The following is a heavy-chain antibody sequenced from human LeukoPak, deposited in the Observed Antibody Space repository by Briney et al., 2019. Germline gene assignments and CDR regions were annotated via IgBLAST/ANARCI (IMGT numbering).Heavy chain of an antibody. CDR1: GYTFTIYG. CDR2: ISPLNGNT. Sequence: ASVNVSCKSSGYTFTIYGISWVRQAPGQGLGWMGLISPLNGNTNYAQKVQGRVTMTTDTSTSKVYMELRSLRSDDTAVYYCARDLDIVVVAAALRHYGLDVWGQGTTVTVSS. CDR3: ARDLDIVVVAAALRHYGLDV. D-gene: IGHD2-15*01. V-gene: IGHV1-18*01. J-gene: IGHJ6*02.